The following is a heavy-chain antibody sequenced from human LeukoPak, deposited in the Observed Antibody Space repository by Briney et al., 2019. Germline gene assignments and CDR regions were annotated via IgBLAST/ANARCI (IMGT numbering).Heavy chain of an antibody. D-gene: IGHD1-1*01. J-gene: IGHJ4*02. CDR3: AIWTSGNY. CDR2: MDPTGSQK. CDR1: GFTFNTYV. Sequence: GGSLRLSCAASGFTFNTYVMNWVRQAPGKGLEWVANMDPTGSQKRYVDSVRGRFTISKDNPGASLYLDMHSLRAEDTAIYYCAIWTSGNYWGQGTLVTVSS. V-gene: IGHV3-7*01.